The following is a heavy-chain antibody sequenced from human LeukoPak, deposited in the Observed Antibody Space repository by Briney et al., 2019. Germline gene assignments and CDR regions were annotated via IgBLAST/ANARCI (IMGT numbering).Heavy chain of an antibody. Sequence: GRSLRLSCAASGFTFSSYGMHWVRQAPGKGLEWVAVISYDGSNKYYADSVKGRFTISRDNSKNTLYLQMNSLRAEDTAVYYCAKGSGSFYYGMDVWGQRTTVTVSS. CDR3: AKGSGSFYYGMDV. CDR2: ISYDGSNK. CDR1: GFTFSSYG. D-gene: IGHD1-26*01. J-gene: IGHJ6*02. V-gene: IGHV3-30*18.